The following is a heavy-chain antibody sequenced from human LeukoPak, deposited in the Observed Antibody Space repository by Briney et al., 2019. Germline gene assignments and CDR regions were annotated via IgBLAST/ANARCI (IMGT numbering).Heavy chain of an antibody. CDR1: GGSFSGYY. Sequence: SETLSLTCAVYGGSFSGYYWSWIRQPPGKGLEWIGEINHSGSTNYNPSLKSRVTIPVDTSKNQFSLKLSSVTAADTAVYYCARELSPEAFDIWGQGTMVIVSS. CDR2: INHSGST. D-gene: IGHD3-16*02. J-gene: IGHJ3*02. CDR3: ARELSPEAFDI. V-gene: IGHV4-34*01.